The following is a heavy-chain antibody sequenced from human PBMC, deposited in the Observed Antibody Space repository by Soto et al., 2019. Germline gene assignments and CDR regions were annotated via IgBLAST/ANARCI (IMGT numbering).Heavy chain of an antibody. Sequence: SETLSLTCAVYGGSFSGYYWSWIRQPPGKGLEWIGEINHSGSTNYNPSLKSRVTISVDTSKNQFSLKLSSVTAADTAVYYCANGLRWGVGYWGQGTLVTVSS. V-gene: IGHV4-34*01. CDR2: INHSGST. J-gene: IGHJ4*02. CDR3: ANGLRWGVGY. D-gene: IGHD4-17*01. CDR1: GGSFSGYY.